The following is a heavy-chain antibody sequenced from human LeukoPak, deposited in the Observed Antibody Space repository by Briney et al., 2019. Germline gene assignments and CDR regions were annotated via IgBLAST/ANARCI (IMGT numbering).Heavy chain of an antibody. CDR3: ATIAVAGSPCDY. CDR2: INPSGGST. J-gene: IGHJ4*02. CDR1: GYTFTSYY. Sequence: ASVKVSCKASGYTFTSYYMHWVRQAPGQGLEWMGIINPSGGSTSYGQKFQGRVTMTRDTSTSTVYMELSSLRSEDTAVYYCATIAVAGSPCDYWGQGTLVTVSS. D-gene: IGHD6-19*01. V-gene: IGHV1-46*01.